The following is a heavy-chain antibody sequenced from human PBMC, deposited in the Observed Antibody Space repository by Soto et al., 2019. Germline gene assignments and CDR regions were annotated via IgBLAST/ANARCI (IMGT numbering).Heavy chain of an antibody. V-gene: IGHV4-59*08. CDR2: IHYSGST. D-gene: IGHD5-12*01. CDR3: ARHDYRGYEGKYYFDF. J-gene: IGHJ4*02. Sequence: SETLSLTCTVSGGSISSYYWSWIRQPPGKGLEWIGYIHYSGSTNYNPSLKSRVTISLDRSKNQFSLKLNSVTAADTAVYHCARHDYRGYEGKYYFDFWGQGALVTVSS. CDR1: GGSISSYY.